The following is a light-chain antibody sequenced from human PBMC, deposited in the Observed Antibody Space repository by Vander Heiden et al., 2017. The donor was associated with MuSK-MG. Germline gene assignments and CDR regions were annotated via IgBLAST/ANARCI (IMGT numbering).Light chain of an antibody. J-gene: IGKJ2*01. V-gene: IGKV3-20*01. CDR1: QSVSSTY. CDR3: QQYGSSPYT. CDR2: GAS. Sequence: SQSVSSTYLAWYQQKPGQAPRLLIYGASNRATGIPDRFSGSGSGTDFTLTISRLEPEDFAVYYCQQYGSSPYTFGQGTKLEIK.